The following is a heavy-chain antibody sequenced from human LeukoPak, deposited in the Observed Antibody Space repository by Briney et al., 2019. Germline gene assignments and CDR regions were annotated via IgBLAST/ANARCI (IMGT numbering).Heavy chain of an antibody. CDR3: ARGMRQIDDAFDL. CDR2: ISSSSSTI. D-gene: IGHD6-25*01. J-gene: IGHJ3*01. CDR1: GFTFSSYS. V-gene: IGHV3-48*01. Sequence: GGSLRLSCAVSGFTFSSYSMNWVRQAPGKGLEWVSYISSSSSTIYYADSVKGRFTISRDNAKNSLYLQMNSLRAEDTAMYYCARGMRQIDDAFDLWGQGTMVTVSS.